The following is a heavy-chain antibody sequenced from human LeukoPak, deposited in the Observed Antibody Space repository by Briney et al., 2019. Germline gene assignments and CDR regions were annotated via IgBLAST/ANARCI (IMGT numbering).Heavy chain of an antibody. V-gene: IGHV3-9*01. CDR3: AKDMKGGQTGIDY. CDR1: GFRFGDYA. CDR2: ISWNSGSI. D-gene: IGHD2-15*01. J-gene: IGHJ4*02. Sequence: GRSLRLSCAASGFRFGDYAMHWVRQAPGKGLEWVSGISWNSGSIGYADSVKGRFTISRDNAKNSLYLQMNSLRGEDTALYYCAKDMKGGQTGIDYWGQGTLVTVSS.